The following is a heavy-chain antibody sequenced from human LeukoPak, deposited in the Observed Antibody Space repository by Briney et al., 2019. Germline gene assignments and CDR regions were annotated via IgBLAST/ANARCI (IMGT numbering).Heavy chain of an antibody. Sequence: GGSLRLSCAASGFTFSDYYMSWIRQAPGKGLEWVSYISSSGSTIYYADSVKGRFTISRDNAKNSPYLQMNSLRAEDTAVYYCARDKGSSWYYYYYYYMDVWGKGTTVTVSS. D-gene: IGHD6-13*01. CDR2: ISSSGSTI. CDR3: ARDKGSSWYYYYYYYMDV. J-gene: IGHJ6*03. CDR1: GFTFSDYY. V-gene: IGHV3-11*04.